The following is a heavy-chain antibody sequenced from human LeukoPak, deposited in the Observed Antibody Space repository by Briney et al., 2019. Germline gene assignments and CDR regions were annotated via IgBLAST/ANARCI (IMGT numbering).Heavy chain of an antibody. CDR2: ISYDATNE. Sequence: PGGSLRLSCAASGFTFNHYGIHWVRQAPGKGLEWVAVISYDATNEYFADSVKGRFTISRDNSKNTVYLQMSSLRVEDTAVYYCARIGYSSSPHFDYWGQGTLVTVSP. V-gene: IGHV3-30*03. CDR3: ARIGYSSSPHFDY. D-gene: IGHD6-13*01. J-gene: IGHJ4*02. CDR1: GFTFNHYG.